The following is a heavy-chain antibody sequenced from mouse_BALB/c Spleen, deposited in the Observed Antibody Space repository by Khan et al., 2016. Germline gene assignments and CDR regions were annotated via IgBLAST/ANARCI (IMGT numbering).Heavy chain of an antibody. D-gene: IGHD2-2*01. V-gene: IGHV1S136*01. J-gene: IGHJ2*01. CDR3: ARDYYGYDFDY. Sequence: VQLQQPGPELVKPGASVKMSCKASGYTFTSYIIHWVKQKPGQGLEWIGYINPYNAGTKYSEKFKDKATLTSDRSSSIAYMELSSLTSEDSAVYYCARDYYGYDFDYWGQGTTLTVSS. CDR2: INPYNAGT. CDR1: GYTFTSYI.